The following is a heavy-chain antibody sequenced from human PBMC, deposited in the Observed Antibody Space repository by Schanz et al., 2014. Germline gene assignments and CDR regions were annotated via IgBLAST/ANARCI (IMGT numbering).Heavy chain of an antibody. Sequence: QVQLVQSWAEVKGPGASVKVSCKASGGTFNSYTINWVRQAPGQGLEWMGRIIPILGIANYAQKFQGRVTITADRSTSTAYMELSSLRSEDTAVYYCARGYGDSPTNFWGQGTLVTVSS. V-gene: IGHV1-69*04. CDR3: ARGYGDSPTNF. J-gene: IGHJ4*02. CDR2: IIPILGIA. D-gene: IGHD4-17*01. CDR1: GGTFNSYT.